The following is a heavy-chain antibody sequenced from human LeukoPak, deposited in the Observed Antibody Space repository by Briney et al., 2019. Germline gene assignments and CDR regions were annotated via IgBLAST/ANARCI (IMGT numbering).Heavy chain of an antibody. Sequence: RASETLSLTCTVSGGSISSGGYYWSWIRQHPGKGLEWIGYIYYSGSTYYNPSLKSRVTISVDTSKDQFSLKLSSVTAADTAVYYCARVYVATVDYWGQGTLVTVPS. D-gene: IGHD5-12*01. V-gene: IGHV4-31*03. CDR2: IYYSGST. CDR3: ARVYVATVDY. J-gene: IGHJ4*02. CDR1: GGSISSGGYY.